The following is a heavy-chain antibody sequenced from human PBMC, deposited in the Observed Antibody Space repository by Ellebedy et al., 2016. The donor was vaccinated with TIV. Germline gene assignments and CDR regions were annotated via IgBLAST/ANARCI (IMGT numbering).Heavy chain of an antibody. J-gene: IGHJ4*02. CDR2: ISYDGNNK. CDR3: AKDLGYYDFWSAGADF. CDR1: GFTFSTYG. Sequence: GESLTISCAVSGFTFSTYGMHWVRQAPGKGLEWVAVISYDGNNKYYADSVKGRFTISRDNSKNTLYLQMNSLRAEDTAVYYCAKDLGYYDFWSAGADFWGQGTLVTVSS. V-gene: IGHV3-30*18. D-gene: IGHD3-3*01.